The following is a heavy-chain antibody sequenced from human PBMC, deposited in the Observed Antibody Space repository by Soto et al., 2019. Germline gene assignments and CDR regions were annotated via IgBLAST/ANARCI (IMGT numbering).Heavy chain of an antibody. Sequence: GWSLRLSCTSSVFTFVDYAMSWVRQAPGKGLEWVGFIRSKAYGGTTEYAASVKGRFTISRDDSKSIAYLQMNSLKTEDTAVYYCTRGAARPVYYYYYYGMDVWGQGTTVTVSS. V-gene: IGHV3-49*04. CDR2: IRSKAYGGTT. J-gene: IGHJ6*02. CDR3: TRGAARPVYYYYYYGMDV. CDR1: VFTFVDYA. D-gene: IGHD6-6*01.